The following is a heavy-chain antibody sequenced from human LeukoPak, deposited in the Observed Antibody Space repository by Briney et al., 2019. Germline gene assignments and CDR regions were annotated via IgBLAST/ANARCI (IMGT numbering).Heavy chain of an antibody. CDR1: GYTLTELS. CDR2: FDPEDGET. D-gene: IGHD7-27*01. Sequence: ASVKVSCKVSGYTLTELSMHWVRQAPGKGLEWMGGFDPEDGETIYAQKFQGRVTMTEDTSTDTAYMELSSLRAEDTAVYYCARAGEGWDAFDIWGQGTMVTVSS. V-gene: IGHV1-24*01. CDR3: ARAGEGWDAFDI. J-gene: IGHJ3*02.